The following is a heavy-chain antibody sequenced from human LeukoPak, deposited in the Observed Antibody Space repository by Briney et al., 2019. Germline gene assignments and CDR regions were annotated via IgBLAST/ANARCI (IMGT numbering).Heavy chain of an antibody. CDR1: GFTFVNAS. CDR3: TRDPHYYGSGANYY. D-gene: IGHD3-10*01. J-gene: IGHJ4*02. CDR2: MKSKPEGGTT. V-gene: IGHV3-15*01. Sequence: GGSLRLSCLTSGFTFVNASMSWVRQAPGKGLEWVGLMKSKPEGGTTFYAAPVKDRFSISRDESKSIAYLQMNSLKTEDTAVYYCTRDPHYYGSGANYYWGQGTLVTVSS.